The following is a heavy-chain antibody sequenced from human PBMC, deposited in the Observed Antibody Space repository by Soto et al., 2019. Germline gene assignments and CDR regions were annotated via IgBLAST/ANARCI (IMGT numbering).Heavy chain of an antibody. V-gene: IGHV4-59*01. Sequence: QVQLQESGPGLVKPSETLSLTCTVSGGSISRYYWSWIRQPPGKGLEWIGYIYYSGSTNYNPSLKSQVTISVDTSKNQCSLKLSSVTAADTAVYYCARATTLVRGPRDWGQGTLVTVSS. CDR2: IYYSGST. CDR1: GGSISRYY. CDR3: ARATTLVRGPRD. J-gene: IGHJ4*02. D-gene: IGHD3-10*01.